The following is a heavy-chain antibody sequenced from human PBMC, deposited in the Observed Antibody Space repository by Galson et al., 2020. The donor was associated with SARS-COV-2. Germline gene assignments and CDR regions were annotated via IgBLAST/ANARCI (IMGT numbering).Heavy chain of an antibody. CDR1: GSPFTPYY. CDR3: AREGGGYRFDQ. Sequence: ETSETLSLTCIVSGSPFTPYYWSWIRQPPGKGLEWIGYIFYSGHAKWNPSLKSRVTMSADATKNQVSLRLNSVTAADTAVYYCAREGGGYRFDQWCQGILVTVSS. CDR2: IFYSGHA. D-gene: IGHD6-25*01. J-gene: IGHJ4*02. V-gene: IGHV4-59*01.